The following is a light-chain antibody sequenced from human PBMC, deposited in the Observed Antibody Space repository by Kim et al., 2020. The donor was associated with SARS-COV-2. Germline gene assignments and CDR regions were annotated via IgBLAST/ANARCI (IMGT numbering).Light chain of an antibody. V-gene: IGLV4-69*01. CDR1: SGHSTYA. Sequence: ASVRLTCTLSSGHSTYAVAWHQQQPEKGPRYLMNLNSDGTYTKEDGIPDRFSGSSSGAERYLTISSLQSEDEADYYCQTWGSGSWVFGGGTQLTVL. J-gene: IGLJ3*02. CDR3: QTWGSGSWV. CDR2: LNSDGTY.